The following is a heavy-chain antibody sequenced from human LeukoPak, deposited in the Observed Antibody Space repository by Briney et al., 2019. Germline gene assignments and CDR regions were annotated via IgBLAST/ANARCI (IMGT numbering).Heavy chain of an antibody. J-gene: IGHJ4*02. CDR2: IYHSGST. CDR1: GYSISSGYF. Sequence: SETLSLTCTVSGYSISSGYFWGWIRQPPGKGLDWIGNIYHSGSTYYNPSLKSRVTILVDMSKSQFSLHLTSVTAADTAVYYCATQLEVYGGNPLGNDYWGQGILVTVSS. V-gene: IGHV4-38-2*02. D-gene: IGHD4-23*01. CDR3: ATQLEVYGGNPLGNDY.